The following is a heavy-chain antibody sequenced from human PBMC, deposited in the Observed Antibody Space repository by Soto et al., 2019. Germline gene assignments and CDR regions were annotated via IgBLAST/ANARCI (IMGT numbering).Heavy chain of an antibody. CDR2: IYSGGIT. V-gene: IGHV3-53*01. J-gene: IGHJ5*02. CDR1: GFTVSSNY. CDR3: ARDFPIAGGTSPHT. Sequence: GGSLRLSCAASGFTVSSNYISWVRQAPGKGLEWVSVIYSGGITYYADSVKGRFTISRDNSKNTLYLQMNSLRAEDKAVYYCARDFPIAGGTSPHTWGQGTLVTVSS. D-gene: IGHD6-13*01.